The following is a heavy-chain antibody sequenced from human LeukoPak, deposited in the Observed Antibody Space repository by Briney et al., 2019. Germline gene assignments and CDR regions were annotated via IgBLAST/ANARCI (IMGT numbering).Heavy chain of an antibody. CDR2: ISHVGSP. Sequence: SETLSLTCIVHGGTFSGNFWSWIRQSPERGLEWIGEISHVGSPNYNPSLKSRVTILVDTSNNHFSLELSSVTAADTAMYYCARGNRRLAYYGSGSRLPFDSWGQGILVSVSS. J-gene: IGHJ4*02. D-gene: IGHD3-10*01. V-gene: IGHV4-34*01. CDR3: ARGNRRLAYYGSGSRLPFDS. CDR1: GGTFSGNF.